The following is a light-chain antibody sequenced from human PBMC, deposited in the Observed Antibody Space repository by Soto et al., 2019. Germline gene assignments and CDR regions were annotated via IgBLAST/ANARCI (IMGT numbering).Light chain of an antibody. CDR1: QSVSSSY. CDR3: QQYGSSPRT. V-gene: IGKV3-20*01. Sequence: EIVLTQSPGALTLSPGESATISGRVSQSVSSSYLAWYQQKPGQAPRLLIYGASSRASGIPDRFSGSGSGTDFTLSISRLEPEDFAVYYCQQYGSSPRTFGQGTKVDIK. J-gene: IGKJ1*01. CDR2: GAS.